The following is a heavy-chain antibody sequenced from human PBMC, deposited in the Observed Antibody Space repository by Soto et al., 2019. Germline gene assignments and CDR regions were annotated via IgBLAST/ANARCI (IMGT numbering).Heavy chain of an antibody. J-gene: IGHJ4*02. CDR2: ISYDGSNK. D-gene: IGHD1-26*01. V-gene: IGHV3-30-3*01. Sequence: GGSLRLSCAASGFTFSSYAMHWVRQAPGKGLEWVAVISYDGSNKYYADSVKGRFTISRDNSKNTLYLQMNSLRAEDTAVYYCARDTPVGATTGFDYWGQGTLVTVSS. CDR1: GFTFSSYA. CDR3: ARDTPVGATTGFDY.